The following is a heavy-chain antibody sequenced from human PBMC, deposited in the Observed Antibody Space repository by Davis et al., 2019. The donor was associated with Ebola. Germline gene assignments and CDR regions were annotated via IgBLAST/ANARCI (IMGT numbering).Heavy chain of an antibody. CDR2: IKEDGSQI. V-gene: IGHV3-7*01. CDR1: GFTFRRYW. Sequence: GESLKISCAASGFTFRRYWMSWVRQASGKGPEWVASIKEDGSQIFYLGSVEGRFTISRDNAKNSLYLQMNSLRVEDTAVYYCAREAWWGQGTLVSVSS. J-gene: IGHJ4*02. CDR3: AREAW.